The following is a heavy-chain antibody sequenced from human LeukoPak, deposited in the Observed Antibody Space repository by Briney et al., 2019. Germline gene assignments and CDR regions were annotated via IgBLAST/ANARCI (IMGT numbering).Heavy chain of an antibody. V-gene: IGHV3-11*01. D-gene: IGHD5-12*01. CDR3: ARGSGYTSGHFEY. CDR1: GFASTADS. Sequence: SPRLSRAASGFASTADSMSCGRQGPRERPERVSYITGSGSSTYYTDPVKGRFTNSRDNAKDSLALQMNSLRADDTAVYYCARGSGYTSGHFEYWGQGTLVTVSS. CDR2: ITGSGSST. J-gene: IGHJ4*02.